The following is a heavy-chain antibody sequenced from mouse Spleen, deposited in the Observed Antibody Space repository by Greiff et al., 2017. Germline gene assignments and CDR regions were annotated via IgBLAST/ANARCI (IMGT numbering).Heavy chain of an antibody. D-gene: IGHD1-1*01. CDR3: ASNYYGYLDY. CDR1: GFSLTSYG. Sequence: QVQLKESGPGLVQPSQSLSITCTVSGFSLTSYGVHWVRQSPGKGLEWLGVIWSGGSTDYNAAFISRLSISKDNSKSQVFFKMNSLQADDTAIYYCASNYYGYLDYWGQGTTLTVSS. V-gene: IGHV2-2*01. J-gene: IGHJ2*01. CDR2: IWSGGST.